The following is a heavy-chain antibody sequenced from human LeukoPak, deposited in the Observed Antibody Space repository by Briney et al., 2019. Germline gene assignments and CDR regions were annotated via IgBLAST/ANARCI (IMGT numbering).Heavy chain of an antibody. D-gene: IGHD3-22*01. CDR2: INPSGGST. V-gene: IGHV1-46*01. CDR1: GYTFTSYD. CDR3: ARKYYYDSSGYTYYFDY. J-gene: IGHJ4*02. Sequence: ASVKVSCKASGYTFTSYDMHWVRQAPGQGLEWMGIINPSGGSTSYAQKFQGRVTMTRDTSTSAVYMELSSLRSEDTAVYYCARKYYYDSSGYTYYFDYWGQGTLVTISS.